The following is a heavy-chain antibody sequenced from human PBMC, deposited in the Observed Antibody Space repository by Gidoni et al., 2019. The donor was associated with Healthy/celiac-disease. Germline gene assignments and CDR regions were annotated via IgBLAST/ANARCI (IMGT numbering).Heavy chain of an antibody. CDR1: GYTFTSYG. Sequence: QVQLVPSGAEGKKPGASVKVSFKAPGYTFTSYGISWVRQAPGQGLEGMGWISAYNGNTNYAQKLQGRVTMTTDTSTSTAYMELRSLRSDDTAVYYCARGGPEGGYDSPFDYWGQGTLVTVSS. CDR2: ISAYNGNT. J-gene: IGHJ4*02. V-gene: IGHV1-18*01. CDR3: ARGGPEGGYDSPFDY. D-gene: IGHD5-12*01.